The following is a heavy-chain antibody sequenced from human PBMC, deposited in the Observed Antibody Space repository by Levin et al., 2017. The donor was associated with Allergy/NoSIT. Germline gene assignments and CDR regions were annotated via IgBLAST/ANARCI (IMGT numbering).Heavy chain of an antibody. CDR2: ISPYNGHT. D-gene: IGHD3-22*01. J-gene: IGHJ4*02. CDR3: ARDHGYSGYPLD. V-gene: IGHV1-18*01. CDR1: GYTFRNYG. Sequence: ASVKVSCKTSGYTFRNYGISWVRQAPGQGLEWVGWISPYNGHTSHAPNLEGRLTLTTDTSTNTVYMDLKSLRSDDTAVYYCARDHGYSGYPLDWGQGTLVTVAS.